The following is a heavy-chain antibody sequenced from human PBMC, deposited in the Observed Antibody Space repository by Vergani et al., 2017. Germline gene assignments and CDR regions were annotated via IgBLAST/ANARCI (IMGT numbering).Heavy chain of an antibody. CDR1: GFTFSSYA. Sequence: VQLLESGGGLVQPGGSLRLSCAASGFTFSSYAMSWVRQAPGKGLEWVAVIWYDGSNKYYADSVKGRFTISRDNSKNTLYLQMNSLRAEDTAVYYCARAYSSTRFDYWGQGTLVTVSS. V-gene: IGHV3-33*08. D-gene: IGHD6-13*01. CDR2: IWYDGSNK. CDR3: ARAYSSTRFDY. J-gene: IGHJ4*02.